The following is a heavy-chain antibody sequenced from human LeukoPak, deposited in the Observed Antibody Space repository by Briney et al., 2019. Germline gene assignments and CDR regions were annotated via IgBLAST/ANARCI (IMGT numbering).Heavy chain of an antibody. J-gene: IGHJ4*02. CDR2: VVVGSGNT. Sequence: SVKVSCKASGFTFTSSAMQWVRQARGQRLEWIGWVVVGSGNTNYAQKFQERVTITRDMSTSTAYMELSSLRSEDTAVYYCAAVNPGIAVAGKPVDYWGQGTLVTVSS. D-gene: IGHD6-19*01. V-gene: IGHV1-58*02. CDR3: AAVNPGIAVAGKPVDY. CDR1: GFTFTSSA.